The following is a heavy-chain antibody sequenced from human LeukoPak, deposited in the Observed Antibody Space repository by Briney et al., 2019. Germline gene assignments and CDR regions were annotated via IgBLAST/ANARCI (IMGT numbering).Heavy chain of an antibody. V-gene: IGHV3-15*01. CDR2: IKSKTDGGTT. Sequence: PGGSLRLSCAASGFTFNKAWMTWVRQAPGQGLEWVGHIKSKTDGGTTDYAAPVKGRFTISRDDSKNTLYLQMNSLMTEDTAVYYCITARNFYDGSGFYYYIDFWGQGTLVTVSS. D-gene: IGHD3-22*01. CDR3: ITARNFYDGSGFYYYIDF. CDR1: GFTFNKAW. J-gene: IGHJ4*02.